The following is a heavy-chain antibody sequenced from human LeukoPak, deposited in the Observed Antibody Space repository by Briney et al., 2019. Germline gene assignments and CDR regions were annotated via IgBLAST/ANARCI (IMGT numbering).Heavy chain of an antibody. Sequence: SETLSLTCTVSGGFISSSSYYWGWIRQPPGKGLEWIGSICYSGSTNYNPSLKSRVTISIDTSKNHFSLKLSSVTAADTAVYYCARHGDYYDSSGYYRFDYWGQGTLVTVSS. V-gene: IGHV4-39*01. D-gene: IGHD3-22*01. CDR1: GGFISSSSYY. CDR3: ARHGDYYDSSGYYRFDY. J-gene: IGHJ4*02. CDR2: ICYSGST.